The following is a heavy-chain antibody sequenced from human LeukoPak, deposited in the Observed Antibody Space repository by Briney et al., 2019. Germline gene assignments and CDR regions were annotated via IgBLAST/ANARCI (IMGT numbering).Heavy chain of an antibody. Sequence: PSETLSLTCAVYGGSFSGYYWSWIRQPPGKGLEWIGEINHSGSTNYNPSLKSRVTISVDTSKNHFSLKLSSVTAADTAVYYCAKHLRRRFFSRTLGFDPWGQGTLVTVSS. CDR1: GGSFSGYY. V-gene: IGHV4-34*01. J-gene: IGHJ5*02. CDR3: AKHLRRRFFSRTLGFDP. CDR2: INHSGST. D-gene: IGHD3-3*01.